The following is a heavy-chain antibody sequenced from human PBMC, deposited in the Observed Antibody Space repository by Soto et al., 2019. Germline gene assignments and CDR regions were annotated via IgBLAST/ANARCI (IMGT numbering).Heavy chain of an antibody. CDR3: ARSGEQWLVLGSYYMDV. Sequence: ASVKVSCKASGYTFTSYGISWVRQAPGQGLEWMGWISAYNGNTNYAQKLQGRVTMTTDTSTSTAYMELRSLRSDDTAVYYCARSGEQWLVLGSYYMDVWGKGTTVTVSS. D-gene: IGHD6-19*01. CDR1: GYTFTSYG. J-gene: IGHJ6*03. V-gene: IGHV1-18*01. CDR2: ISAYNGNT.